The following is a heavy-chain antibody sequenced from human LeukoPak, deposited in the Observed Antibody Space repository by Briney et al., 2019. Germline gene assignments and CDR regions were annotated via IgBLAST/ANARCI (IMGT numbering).Heavy chain of an antibody. V-gene: IGHV3-21*01. CDR2: ISSSSTYI. D-gene: IGHD5-18*01. J-gene: IGHJ4*02. CDR1: GFTFSTYS. CDR3: ARENSGYSYGIDFDY. Sequence: KSGGSLRLSCAASGFTFSTYSMNWVRQAPGKGLEWVSSISSSSTYIYYADSVKGRFTISRDNAKNSLFLQMNSLRAEDTAVYYCARENSGYSYGIDFDYWGQGTLVTVSS.